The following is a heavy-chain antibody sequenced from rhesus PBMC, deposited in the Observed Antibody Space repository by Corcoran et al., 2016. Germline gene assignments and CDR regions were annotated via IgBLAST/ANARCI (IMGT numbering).Heavy chain of an antibody. CDR1: GASISSNY. V-gene: IGHV4-147*01. Sequence: QVQLQESGPGLVKPSETLPLTCAVSGASISSNYWSWIRQPPGKGLEWIGYIYGGSGRTNYNPSLSRLVTIAKDTAKNQFSLNLNSVTAADTAVYYCARGEIYSGGYTRFDVWGAGVRVTLSS. J-gene: IGHJ5-1*01. D-gene: IGHD1-44*02. CDR2: IYGGSGRT. CDR3: ARGEIYSGGYTRFDV.